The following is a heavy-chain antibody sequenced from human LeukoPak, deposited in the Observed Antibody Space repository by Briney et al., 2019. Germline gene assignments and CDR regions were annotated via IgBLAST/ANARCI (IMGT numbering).Heavy chain of an antibody. V-gene: IGHV4-34*01. J-gene: IGHJ5*02. CDR1: GGSFSGYY. CDR2: INHSGST. Sequence: PSETLSLTRAVYGGSFSGYYWSWIRQPPGKGLEWIGEINHSGSTNYNPSLKSRVTISVDTSKNQFSLKLSSVTAADTAVYYCARGSRGAYYYGSGSYRFDPWGQGTLVTVSS. D-gene: IGHD3-10*01. CDR3: ARGSRGAYYYGSGSYRFDP.